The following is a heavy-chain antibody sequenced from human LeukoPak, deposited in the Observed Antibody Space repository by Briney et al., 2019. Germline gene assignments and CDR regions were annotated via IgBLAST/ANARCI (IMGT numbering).Heavy chain of an antibody. CDR3: ARVGSGSYNGMDV. V-gene: IGHV4-59*12. CDR1: GGSISSYY. D-gene: IGHD3-10*01. CDR2: IYYSGST. Sequence: SETLSLTCTVSGGSISSYYWSWIRQPPGKGLEWIGYIYYSGSTNYNPSLKSRVTISVDTSKNQFSLKLSSVTAADTAVYYCARVGSGSYNGMDVWGQGTTVTVSS. J-gene: IGHJ6*02.